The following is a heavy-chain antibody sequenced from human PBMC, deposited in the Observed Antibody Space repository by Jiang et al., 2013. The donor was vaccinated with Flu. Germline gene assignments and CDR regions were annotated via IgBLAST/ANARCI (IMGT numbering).Heavy chain of an antibody. D-gene: IGHD6-19*01. CDR2: TYYRSKWYN. V-gene: IGHV6-1*01. CDR1: GDSLSSKSVA. CDR3: ARGWKEEKAGIPDWYFDL. J-gene: IGHJ2*01. Sequence: SQTLSLTCAISGDSLSSKSVAWNWIRQSPSRGLEWLGRTYYRSKWYNDYAVSVQGRIAINPDTSKNQFSLQLNSVTPEDTAVYYCARGWKEEKAGIPDWYFDLWGRGTLV.